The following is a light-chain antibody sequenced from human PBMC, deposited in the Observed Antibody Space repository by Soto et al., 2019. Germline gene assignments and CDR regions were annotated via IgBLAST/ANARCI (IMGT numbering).Light chain of an antibody. J-gene: IGKJ1*01. Sequence: EIVLTQAPGTLSISPGERATLSSRASQSVSSSLAWYQQKPGQAPSLLIYGASSRATGIPDRFSGTGSGADFTLTISRLEPEDFAMYYCQQYGSSPVTFGQGTKVDIK. CDR1: QSVSSS. V-gene: IGKV3-20*01. CDR3: QQYGSSPVT. CDR2: GAS.